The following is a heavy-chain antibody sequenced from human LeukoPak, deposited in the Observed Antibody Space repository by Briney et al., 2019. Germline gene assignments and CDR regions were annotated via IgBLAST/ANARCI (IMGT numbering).Heavy chain of an antibody. Sequence: PGGPLRLSCAASAFTFSSYGMHWVRQAPGKGLEWVALIRSDGNNKYYADSVKGRFTISRDNSKNTLSLQMNSLRTEDTAVYYCAKDRYGSGSDNLWGQGTLVTVSS. CDR2: IRSDGNNK. CDR1: AFTFSSYG. V-gene: IGHV3-30*02. J-gene: IGHJ5*02. D-gene: IGHD3-10*01. CDR3: AKDRYGSGSDNL.